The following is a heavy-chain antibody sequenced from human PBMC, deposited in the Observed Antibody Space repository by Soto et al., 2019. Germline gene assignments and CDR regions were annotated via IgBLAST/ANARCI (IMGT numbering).Heavy chain of an antibody. CDR1: GGSISNYY. D-gene: IGHD3-10*01. J-gene: IGHJ6*01. Sequence: QVPLQESGPGLVKPSETLSLSCTVSGGSISNYYWSWFRQTPGKGLEWIGYVHDSWGSNYNPSLKSRVAISLDTSKSQFSLKLPSVTATDPAVYYCARQGFGALHGLVDVW. CDR2: VHDSWGS. V-gene: IGHV4-59*08. CDR3: ARQGFGALHGLVDV.